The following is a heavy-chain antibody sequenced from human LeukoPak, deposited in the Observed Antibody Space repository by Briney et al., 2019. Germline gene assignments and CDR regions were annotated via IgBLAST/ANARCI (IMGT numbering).Heavy chain of an antibody. CDR2: IYYSGST. D-gene: IGHD3-9*01. Sequence: SETLSLTCTVSGGSISSYYWSWIRQPPGKGLEWIGYIYYSGSTNYNPSLKSRVTISVDTAKNQFSLKLSSATAADTAVYYCARVFYEILSPGVGFDIWGQGTMVTVSS. CDR3: ARVFYEILSPGVGFDI. CDR1: GGSISSYY. V-gene: IGHV4-59*01. J-gene: IGHJ3*02.